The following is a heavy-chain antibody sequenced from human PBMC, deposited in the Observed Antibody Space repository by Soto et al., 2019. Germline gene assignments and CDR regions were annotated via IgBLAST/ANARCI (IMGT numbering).Heavy chain of an antibody. Sequence: EVQLVASGGGLVQPGGSLRLSCAASGFTFSSYDMHWVRQATGKGLEWVSAIGTAGDTYYPGSVKGRFTISRENAKNSLYLQMNCLRAGDTAVYYCARGPSLYGMDVWGQGTTVTVSS. J-gene: IGHJ6*02. CDR2: IGTAGDT. CDR1: GFTFSSYD. CDR3: ARGPSLYGMDV. V-gene: IGHV3-13*01.